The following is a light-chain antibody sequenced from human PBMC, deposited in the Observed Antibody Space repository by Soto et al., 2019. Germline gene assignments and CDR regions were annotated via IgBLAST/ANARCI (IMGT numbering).Light chain of an antibody. CDR1: SSDIGAYNY. Sequence: QSALTQPASVSGSPGQSIAISCTGTSSDIGAYNYVSWYQQLPGKAPKVMIYDVSNRPSGVSDRFSGSKSGNTASLTISGLQAEDEADYYCNSYTRSSAYGFGTGTKVTVL. CDR3: NSYTRSSAYG. V-gene: IGLV2-14*03. CDR2: DVS. J-gene: IGLJ1*01.